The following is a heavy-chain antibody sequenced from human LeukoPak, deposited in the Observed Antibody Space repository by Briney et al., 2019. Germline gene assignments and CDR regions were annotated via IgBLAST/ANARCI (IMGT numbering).Heavy chain of an antibody. Sequence: SQTLSLTCAISGDSVSINRGAWSWIRQSPSRGLEWLGRTYYMSKWYNDYAVSVTSRITINPDTSKHQFSLQLNSVTPEDPAVYYCARGWLQSYFDYWGQGTLVTVSS. D-gene: IGHD5-24*01. CDR1: GDSVSINRGA. V-gene: IGHV6-1*01. CDR3: ARGWLQSYFDY. CDR2: TYYMSKWYN. J-gene: IGHJ4*02.